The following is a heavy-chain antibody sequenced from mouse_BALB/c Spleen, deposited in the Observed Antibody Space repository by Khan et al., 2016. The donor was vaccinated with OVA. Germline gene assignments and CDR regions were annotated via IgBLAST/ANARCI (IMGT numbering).Heavy chain of an antibody. D-gene: IGHD2-14*01. Sequence: EVQLQESGPSLVKPSQTLSLTCSVTGDSITSGYWSWIRKSPGNKLEYMGYMIYNGYTDYNPSLKSRLAITRHTSKNQYYLQLNSVTTEDTATYYCARSTYRYAFAYWGQGTLVTVSA. CDR2: MIYNGYT. V-gene: IGHV3-8*02. CDR1: GDSITSGY. J-gene: IGHJ3*01. CDR3: ARSTYRYAFAY.